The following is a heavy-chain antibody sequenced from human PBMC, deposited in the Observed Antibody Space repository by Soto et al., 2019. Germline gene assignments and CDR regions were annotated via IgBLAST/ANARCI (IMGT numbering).Heavy chain of an antibody. CDR3: ARDQTSRLWAYGWFDP. V-gene: IGHV1-2*02. Sequence: ASVKVSCKASGYTFTGYYMHWVRQAPGQGLEWMGWINPNSGGTNYAQKFQGRVTMTRDTSISTAYMELSRLRSDDTAVYYCARDQTSRLWAYGWFDPWGQGNRVTV. CDR2: INPNSGGT. CDR1: GYTFTGYY. J-gene: IGHJ5*02. D-gene: IGHD5-18*01.